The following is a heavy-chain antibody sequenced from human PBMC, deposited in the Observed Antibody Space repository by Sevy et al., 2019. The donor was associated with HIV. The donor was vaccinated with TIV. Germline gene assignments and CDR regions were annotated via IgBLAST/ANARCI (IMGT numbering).Heavy chain of an antibody. D-gene: IGHD2-15*01. CDR3: TRGAHSLDY. J-gene: IGHJ4*02. Sequence: SQTLSLTCVISGDSVSSNRAAWNWIRQSPSRGLEWLGRKYYRSKWYTDYAVSVKGRITINPDTSKNQVSLQLNSVTPEDTAVYYCTRGAHSLDYWGQGTLVTVSS. CDR2: KYYRSKWYT. V-gene: IGHV6-1*01. CDR1: GDSVSSNRAA.